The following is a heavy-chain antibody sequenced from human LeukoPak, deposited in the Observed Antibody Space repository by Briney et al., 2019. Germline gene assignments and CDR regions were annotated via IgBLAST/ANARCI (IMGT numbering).Heavy chain of an antibody. CDR2: ISSSGSSI. V-gene: IGHV3-48*03. Sequence: GGSLRLSCAASGFTFSNYEMNWVRQAPGKGLEWVSFISSSGSSIYYADSVKGRFTISRDNAKNSLFLQMNSLRAEDTALYYRARDKVGTRGVFDYWGQGTLVTVSS. J-gene: IGHJ4*02. CDR3: ARDKVGTRGVFDY. CDR1: GFTFSNYE. D-gene: IGHD3-10*01.